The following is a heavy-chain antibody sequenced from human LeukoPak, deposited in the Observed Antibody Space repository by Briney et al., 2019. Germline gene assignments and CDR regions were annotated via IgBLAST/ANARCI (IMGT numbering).Heavy chain of an antibody. Sequence: GGSLRLSWAASGFTFSRNGMHWVRQAPGKGLEWVTAISYGGSNKYYGDSVKGRFTISRDNSKKPLYVQMNKLRAEDTAVYYCVLGGKQFASYITPNYYFDYWGRGTLVTVSS. V-gene: IGHV3-30*04. D-gene: IGHD4-23*01. J-gene: IGHJ4*02. CDR1: GFTFSRNG. CDR3: VLGGKQFASYITPNYYFDY. CDR2: ISYGGSNK.